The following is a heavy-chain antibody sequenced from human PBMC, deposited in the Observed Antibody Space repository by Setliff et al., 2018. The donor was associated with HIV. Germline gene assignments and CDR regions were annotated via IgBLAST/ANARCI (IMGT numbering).Heavy chain of an antibody. CDR1: GFTVSSNY. CDR3: AKGGANGWYGGYFQH. J-gene: IGHJ1*01. CDR2: IYSGGTT. V-gene: IGHV3-53*01. D-gene: IGHD6-19*01. Sequence: PGGSLRLSCAASGFTVSSNYMNWVRQAPGKGLEWVSIIYSGGTTYYADSVKGRFIISRDNSKNTLYLQMNSLRAEDTAVYYCAKGGANGWYGGYFQHWGQGTLVTVSS.